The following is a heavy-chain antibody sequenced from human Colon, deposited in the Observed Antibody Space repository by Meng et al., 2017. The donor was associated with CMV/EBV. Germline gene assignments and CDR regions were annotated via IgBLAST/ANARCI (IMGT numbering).Heavy chain of an antibody. J-gene: IGHJ6*02. Sequence: SEPLSLTCTVSDSSINNYYWSWIRQPPGKGLEWIAYIYYTGSTNYNPSLKSRVTISVDTSKNQFSLNLSSVTAADTAVYYCARDHSLYGMDVWGQGTTVTVSS. V-gene: IGHV4-59*01. CDR2: IYYTGST. CDR3: ARDHSLYGMDV. D-gene: IGHD2-15*01. CDR1: DSSINNYY.